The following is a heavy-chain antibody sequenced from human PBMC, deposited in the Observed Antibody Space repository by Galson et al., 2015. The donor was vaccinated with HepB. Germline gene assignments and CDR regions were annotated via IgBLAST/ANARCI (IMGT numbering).Heavy chain of an antibody. V-gene: IGHV3-74*01. Sequence: SLRLSCAASGFSFNTYWMHWVRQAPGKGLVWVSRIKNDGSTINYADSVKGRFTISRDNAKNTLYLQMNSLRPEDTAVYYCAASVAGNYWGQGTLVTVSS. CDR3: AASVAGNY. CDR1: GFSFNTYW. J-gene: IGHJ4*02. CDR2: IKNDGSTI. D-gene: IGHD6-19*01.